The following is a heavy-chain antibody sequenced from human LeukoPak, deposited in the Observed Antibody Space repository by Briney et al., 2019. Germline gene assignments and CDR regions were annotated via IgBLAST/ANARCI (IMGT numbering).Heavy chain of an antibody. V-gene: IGHV3-23*01. CDR2: ITATGDTA. CDR1: GFTFTKCA. J-gene: IGHJ3*01. Sequence: GGSLRLSCVASGFTFTKCAMSWIRQAPGKGLEWVAIITATGDTAYYADSVKGRFTISRDNSRNTVYMQMDSLRVDDTALYYCAKDLPLFPVPPRAFDVWGRGTRVSVSS. D-gene: IGHD2-21*01. CDR3: AKDLPLFPVPPRAFDV.